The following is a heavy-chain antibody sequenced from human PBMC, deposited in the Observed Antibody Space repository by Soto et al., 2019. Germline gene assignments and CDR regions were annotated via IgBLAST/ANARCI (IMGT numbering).Heavy chain of an antibody. V-gene: IGHV1-18*01. CDR3: ARDELVVVPAAIGNYYYGMDV. D-gene: IGHD2-2*01. CDR1: GYTFTSYG. Sequence: GASVKVSCKASGYTFTSYGISCVRQAPGQGLEWMGWISAYNGNTNYAQKLQGRVTMTTDTSTSTAYMELRSLRSDDTAVYYCARDELVVVPAAIGNYYYGMDVWGQGTTVTVSS. J-gene: IGHJ6*02. CDR2: ISAYNGNT.